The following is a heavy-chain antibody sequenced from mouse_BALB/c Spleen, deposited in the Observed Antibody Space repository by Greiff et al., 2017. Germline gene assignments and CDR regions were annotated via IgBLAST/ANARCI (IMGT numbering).Heavy chain of an antibody. V-gene: IGHV5-6*01. CDR2: ISSGGSYT. CDR1: GFTFSSYG. CDR3: APLGGNSWFDY. D-gene: IGHD2-1*01. J-gene: IGHJ3*01. Sequence: EVQVVESGGDLVKPGGSLKLSCAASGFTFSSYGMSWVRQTPDKRLEWVATISSGGSYTYYPDSVKGRFTISRDNAKNTLYLQMSSLKSEDTAMYYCAPLGGNSWFDYWGQGTLVTVSA.